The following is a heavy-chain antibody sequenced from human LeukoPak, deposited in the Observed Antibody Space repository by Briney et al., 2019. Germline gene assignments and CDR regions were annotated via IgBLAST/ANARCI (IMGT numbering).Heavy chain of an antibody. CDR3: ARLLRDIVVVPAAIRWFDP. Sequence: ASVTASCTASGYTFTGYYMHWVRQAPGQGLEWMGWINPNSGGTNYAQKFQGRVTMTRDTSISTAYMELSRLRSDDTAVYYCARLLRDIVVVPAAIRWFDPWGQGTLVTVSS. CDR1: GYTFTGYY. D-gene: IGHD2-2*01. V-gene: IGHV1-2*02. J-gene: IGHJ5*02. CDR2: INPNSGGT.